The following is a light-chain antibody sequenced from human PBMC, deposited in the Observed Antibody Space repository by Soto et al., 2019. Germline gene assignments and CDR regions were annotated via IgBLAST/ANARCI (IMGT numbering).Light chain of an antibody. CDR3: HQYDNAPQT. CDR1: QSMTRTY. V-gene: IGKV3-20*01. J-gene: IGKJ2*01. CDR2: AAP. Sequence: EIVLMQSPGTLSLYPGERATLSCRASQSMTRTYIAWYQKKPGQAPRLLIYAAPIRAPGIPDKFSGTGSGTDYSLTIDRLEPEDSAVYYCHQYDNAPQTFGHGTKVDI.